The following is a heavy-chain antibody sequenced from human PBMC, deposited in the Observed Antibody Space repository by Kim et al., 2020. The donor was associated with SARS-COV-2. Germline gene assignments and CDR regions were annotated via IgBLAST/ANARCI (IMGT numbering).Heavy chain of an antibody. J-gene: IGHJ4*02. V-gene: IGHV1-18*01. CDR2: ISAYNGNT. CDR3: ARDIAPLFGDPWSDYFDY. D-gene: IGHD3-10*01. CDR1: GYTFTSYG. Sequence: ASVKVSCKASGYTFTSYGISWVRQAPGQGLEWMGWISAYNGNTNYAQKLQGRVTMTTDTSTSTAYMELRSLRSDDTAVYYCARDIAPLFGDPWSDYFDYWGQGSLVTVSS.